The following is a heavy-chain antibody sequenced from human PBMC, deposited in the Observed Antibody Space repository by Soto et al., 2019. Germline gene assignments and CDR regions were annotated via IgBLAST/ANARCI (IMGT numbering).Heavy chain of an antibody. Sequence: ASVKVSCKASGYTFTGYYMHWVRQAPGQGLEWMGWINPNSGGTNYAQKFQGWVTMTRDTSISTAYMELSRLRSDDTAVYYCARGRGITMVRGVITRNPPIDYWGQGTLVTVSS. CDR1: GYTFTGYY. D-gene: IGHD3-10*01. V-gene: IGHV1-2*04. J-gene: IGHJ4*02. CDR3: ARGRGITMVRGVITRNPPIDY. CDR2: INPNSGGT.